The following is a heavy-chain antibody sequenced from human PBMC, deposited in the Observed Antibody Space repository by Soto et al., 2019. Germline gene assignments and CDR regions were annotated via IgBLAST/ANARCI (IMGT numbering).Heavy chain of an antibody. CDR1: GFTFSSYG. Sequence: SLRLSCAASGFTFSSYGMHWVRQAPGKGLEWVAVISYDGSNKYYADSVKGRFTISRDNSKNTLYLQMNSLRAEDTAVYYCAKELTYYVWGSYRNHDAFDIWGQGTMVTVSS. D-gene: IGHD3-16*02. CDR2: ISYDGSNK. CDR3: AKELTYYVWGSYRNHDAFDI. J-gene: IGHJ3*02. V-gene: IGHV3-30*18.